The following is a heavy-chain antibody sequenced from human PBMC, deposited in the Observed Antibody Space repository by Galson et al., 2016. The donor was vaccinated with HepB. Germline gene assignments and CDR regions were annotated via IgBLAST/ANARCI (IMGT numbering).Heavy chain of an antibody. Sequence: SLRLSCAASGFTFSSYSMNWVRQAPGKGLEWVSYISSSSSSIYYADSVKGRFTISRDNAKNSLYLQMNSLRDEDTAVYYCARDGGQQLVLWERLRKVYYYYAMDVWGQETTVTVSS. CDR2: ISSSSSSI. D-gene: IGHD6-13*01. J-gene: IGHJ6*02. CDR3: ARDGGQQLVLWERLRKVYYYYAMDV. V-gene: IGHV3-48*02. CDR1: GFTFSSYS.